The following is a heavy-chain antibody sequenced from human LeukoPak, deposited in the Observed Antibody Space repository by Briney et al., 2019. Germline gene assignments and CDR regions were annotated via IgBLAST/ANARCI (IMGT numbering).Heavy chain of an antibody. CDR2: IKPDGSDT. V-gene: IGHV3-7*01. Sequence: PGGSLRLSCAASGFTFSRSWMTWVRQASGKGLEWVANIKPDGSDTYYVDSVRGRFTISKGNAESSLYLQLNSLRAEDTAVYFCARDPGPSTEGWGAFDIWGQGTMVTVSS. CDR1: GFTFSRSW. D-gene: IGHD6-19*01. J-gene: IGHJ3*02. CDR3: ARDPGPSTEGWGAFDI.